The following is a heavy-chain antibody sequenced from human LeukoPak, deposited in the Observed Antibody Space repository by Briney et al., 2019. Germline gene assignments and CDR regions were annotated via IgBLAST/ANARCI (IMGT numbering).Heavy chain of an antibody. Sequence: ASVKVSCKASGGTFSSYAISWVRQAPGQGLEWMGRIIPILGIANHAQKFQGRVTITADKSTSTAYMELSSLRSEDTAVYYCAREGPPWIQLWLQSWFDPWGQGTLVTVSS. D-gene: IGHD5-18*01. V-gene: IGHV1-69*04. CDR3: AREGPPWIQLWLQSWFDP. J-gene: IGHJ5*02. CDR2: IIPILGIA. CDR1: GGTFSSYA.